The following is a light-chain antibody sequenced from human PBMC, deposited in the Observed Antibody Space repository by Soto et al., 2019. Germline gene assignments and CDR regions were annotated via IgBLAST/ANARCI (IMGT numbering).Light chain of an antibody. V-gene: IGKV1-39*01. CDR2: AAS. J-gene: IGKJ1*01. Sequence: DIQMTQSPSSLSASVGDRVTITCRASQSISNYLNWYQHKSGKAPQLLIYAASTLPRGVPSRFSGSGSGTDFTLTISSLQPEDFATYYCQQSYSSWTFGQGTKVEIK. CDR3: QQSYSSWT. CDR1: QSISNY.